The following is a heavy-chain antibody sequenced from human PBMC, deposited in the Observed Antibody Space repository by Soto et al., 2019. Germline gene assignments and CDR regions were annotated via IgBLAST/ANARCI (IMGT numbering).Heavy chain of an antibody. Sequence: QVQLVESGGGVVQPGRSLRLSCAASGFSFTTYSMHWVRQAPGKGLEWVAVISYDGSNKYYADSVKGRFTISRDNSKNTLYLQMNSLGADDTAVYYCANAAVTAPAREFDYWGQGTLVTVSS. CDR3: ANAAVTAPAREFDY. CDR1: GFSFTTYS. D-gene: IGHD4-17*01. V-gene: IGHV3-30*18. CDR2: ISYDGSNK. J-gene: IGHJ4*02.